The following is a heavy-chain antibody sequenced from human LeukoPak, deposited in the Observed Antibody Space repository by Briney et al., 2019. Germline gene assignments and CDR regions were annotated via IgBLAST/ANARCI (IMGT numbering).Heavy chain of an antibody. D-gene: IGHD3-10*01. Sequence: ASVKVSCKSSGYTFTGYYMHWVRQAPGQGLEWMGWINPDSGGTIYAQNFQGRVTMTRDTSISTAYMELSSLRSDDTAVYYCARDLGDTYGSVGDFDYWGQGTLVTVSS. CDR1: GYTFTGYY. CDR2: INPDSGGT. V-gene: IGHV1-2*02. J-gene: IGHJ4*02. CDR3: ARDLGDTYGSVGDFDY.